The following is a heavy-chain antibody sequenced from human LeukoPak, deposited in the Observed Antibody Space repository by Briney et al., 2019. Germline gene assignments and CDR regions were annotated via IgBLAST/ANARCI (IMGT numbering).Heavy chain of an antibody. J-gene: IGHJ6*02. D-gene: IGHD3-22*01. V-gene: IGHV4-59*01. CDR3: ARDRRYYYDSSGYYASYYYGMDV. CDR1: GGSISSYY. Sequence: SETLSLTCTVSGGSISSYYWSWIRQPPGKGLEWIAYISDIGSINYNPSLKSRVTISLDTSKNQFSLKLSSVTAADTAVYYCARDRRYYYDSSGYYASYYYGMDVWGQGTTVTVSS. CDR2: ISDIGSI.